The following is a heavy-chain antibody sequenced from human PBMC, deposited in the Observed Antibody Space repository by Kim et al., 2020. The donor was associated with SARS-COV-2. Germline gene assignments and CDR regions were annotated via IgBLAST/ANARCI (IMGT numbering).Heavy chain of an antibody. D-gene: IGHD2-2*02. V-gene: IGHV3-23*01. CDR2: ISANGGTT. Sequence: GGSLRLSCAASGFSFSTYAMSWVRQAPGKGLEWVSAISANGGTTYYADSVKGRFSISSDTSKNTLYLQMISLRAEDAAVYYCAKLKTTSCYSAMDVWGQG. CDR3: AKLKTTSCYSAMDV. CDR1: GFSFSTYA. J-gene: IGHJ6*02.